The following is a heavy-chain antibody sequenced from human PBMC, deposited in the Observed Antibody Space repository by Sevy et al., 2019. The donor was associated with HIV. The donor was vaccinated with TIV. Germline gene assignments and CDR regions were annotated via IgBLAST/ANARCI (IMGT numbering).Heavy chain of an antibody. CDR1: GDSVSSNSAA. CDR2: TYYRSKWYN. Sequence: SQTLSLTCAISGDSVSSNSAAWNWIRQSPSRGLEWLGRTYYRSKWYNDYAVSVKSRITINPDTSKKQFSLQLNSVTPEGTAVYYCARDRGYCSGGSCYSGGFDYWGQGALVTVSS. V-gene: IGHV6-1*01. J-gene: IGHJ4*02. CDR3: ARDRGYCSGGSCYSGGFDY. D-gene: IGHD2-15*01.